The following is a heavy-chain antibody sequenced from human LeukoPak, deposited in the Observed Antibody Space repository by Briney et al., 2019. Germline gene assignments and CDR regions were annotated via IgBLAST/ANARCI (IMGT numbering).Heavy chain of an antibody. D-gene: IGHD1-1*01. Sequence: GGSLRLSCAGSGFTFSAFWMSWVRQAPGKGLEWVANIKEDGSEKYYVDSMKGRFTVSRDNARNSLYLQMDSLRAEDTAVYYCARGGTFVSDYWGQGTLVTVSS. CDR3: ARGGTFVSDY. CDR1: GFTFSAFW. J-gene: IGHJ4*02. V-gene: IGHV3-7*01. CDR2: IKEDGSEK.